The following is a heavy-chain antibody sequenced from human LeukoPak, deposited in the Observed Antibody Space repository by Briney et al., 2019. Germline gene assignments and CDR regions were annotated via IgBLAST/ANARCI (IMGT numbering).Heavy chain of an antibody. V-gene: IGHV3-48*04. Sequence: PGGSLRLSRAASGFTLSSFAMNWVRQTPEKGLEWVSYISTSSGTKYYADSVKGRFTISRDNAKNSLFLQMNSLRVDDTAVYYCARKVLTGTTRGSFDSWGQGTLVTVSS. CDR3: ARKVLTGTTRGSFDS. J-gene: IGHJ4*02. CDR1: GFTLSSFA. CDR2: ISTSSGTK. D-gene: IGHD1-14*01.